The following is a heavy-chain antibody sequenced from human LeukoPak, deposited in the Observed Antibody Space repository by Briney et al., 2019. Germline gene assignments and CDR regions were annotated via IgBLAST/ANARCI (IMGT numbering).Heavy chain of an antibody. CDR2: ISGGGDST. D-gene: IGHD6-13*01. J-gene: IGHJ4*02. CDR3: AKDHGSARSTWYY. V-gene: IGHV3-23*01. CDR1: GCTFRSYG. Sequence: GGSLRLSCAASGCTFRSYGMSWVRQAPGKGLEWASGISGGGDSTYYADSVKGRFTISRGSSKSTRYLQINNVRVDDTAIYYCAKDHGSARSTWYYWGQGALVTVSS.